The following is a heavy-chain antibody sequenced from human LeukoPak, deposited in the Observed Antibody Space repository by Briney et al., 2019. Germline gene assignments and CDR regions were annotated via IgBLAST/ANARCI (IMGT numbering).Heavy chain of an antibody. V-gene: IGHV3-21*01. Sequence: GGSLRLSCAASGFTFSSYSMNWVSQAPGKWMEWVSSISSSSSYIYYADSVKGRFTISRDNAKNSLYLQMNSLRAEDTAVYYCARVVGYCSSTSCQNFDYWGQGTLVTVSS. CDR2: ISSSSSYI. D-gene: IGHD2-2*01. CDR3: ARVVGYCSSTSCQNFDY. CDR1: GFTFSSYS. J-gene: IGHJ4*02.